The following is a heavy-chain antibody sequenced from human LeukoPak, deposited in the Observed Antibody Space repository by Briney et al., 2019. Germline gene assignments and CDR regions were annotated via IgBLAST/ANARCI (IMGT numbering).Heavy chain of an antibody. V-gene: IGHV3-66*01. Sequence: GGSLRLSCAASGFIFTNAWMSWVRQAPGKGLEWVSVIYSGGSTYYADSVKGRFTISRDNSKNTLYLQMNSLRAEDTAVYYCARGKFEYSSSSWDYWGQGTLVTVSS. CDR1: GFIFTNAW. CDR3: ARGKFEYSSSSWDY. CDR2: IYSGGST. D-gene: IGHD6-6*01. J-gene: IGHJ4*02.